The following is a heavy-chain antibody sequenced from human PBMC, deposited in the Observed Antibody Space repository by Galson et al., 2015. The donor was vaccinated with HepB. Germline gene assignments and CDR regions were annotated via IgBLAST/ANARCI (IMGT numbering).Heavy chain of an antibody. J-gene: IGHJ4*02. D-gene: IGHD3-10*01. CDR2: FDPEDGET. CDR1: GYTLTELS. V-gene: IGHV1-24*01. CDR3: ATDSSLSGEPFDY. Sequence: SVKVSCKVSGYTLTELSMHWVRQAPGKGLEWMGGFDPEDGETIYAQKFQGRVTMTEDTSTDTAYMELSSLRSEDTAVYYCATDSSLSGEPFDYWGQGTLVTVSS.